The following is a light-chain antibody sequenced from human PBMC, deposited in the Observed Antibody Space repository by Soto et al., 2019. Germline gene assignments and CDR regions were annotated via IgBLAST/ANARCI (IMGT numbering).Light chain of an antibody. J-gene: IGLJ1*01. V-gene: IGLV2-14*01. CDR2: DVS. Sequence: ELSRPASVSRAPIQVITISCTSTGSDVGGYRYVSWYQQHPGKAPKLMIYDVSNRPSGVSDRFSGSKSGNTASLTISGLQSEDEADYYCDSYTSSSSYVFGTGTKVTVL. CDR3: DSYTSSSSYV. CDR1: GSDVGGYRY.